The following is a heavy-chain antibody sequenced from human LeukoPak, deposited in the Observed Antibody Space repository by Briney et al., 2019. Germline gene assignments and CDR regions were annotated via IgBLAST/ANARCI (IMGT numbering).Heavy chain of an antibody. Sequence: ASVTVSCKVSGYTLTELSMHWVRQAPGKGLEWMGGFDPEDGETIYAQKFQGRVTMTEDTSTDTAYMELSSLRSEDTAVYYCATDLQYYDSSGLSHWGQGTLVTVSS. J-gene: IGHJ4*02. V-gene: IGHV1-24*01. CDR1: GYTLTELS. D-gene: IGHD3-22*01. CDR3: ATDLQYYDSSGLSH. CDR2: FDPEDGET.